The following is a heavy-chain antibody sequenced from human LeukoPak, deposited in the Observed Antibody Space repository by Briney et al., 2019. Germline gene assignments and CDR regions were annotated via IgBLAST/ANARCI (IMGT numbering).Heavy chain of an antibody. CDR2: IKQDGSEK. CDR3: ARGAYNWNDHYYFDY. CDR1: GFSFSYYW. D-gene: IGHD1-1*01. J-gene: IGHJ4*02. Sequence: GGSLRLSCAASGFSFSYYWMSWVRQAPGKGLKCVANIKQDGSEKYYVDSVKGRFTISRDSAKISLFLQMNSLRAEDTAVYYCARGAYNWNDHYYFDYWGQGSLATVSS. V-gene: IGHV3-7*01.